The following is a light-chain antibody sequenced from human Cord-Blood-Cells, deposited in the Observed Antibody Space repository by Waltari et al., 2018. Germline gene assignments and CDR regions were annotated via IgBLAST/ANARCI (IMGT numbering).Light chain of an antibody. Sequence: QSALTQPASVSGSPGQSITISCTGTSSDVGGYNYVSWYQQHPGKAPKLMIYEVSNRPPGVSNAFSGSKSGNTASLTISGLQAEDEADYYCSSYTSSSTLVFGTGTKVTVL. V-gene: IGLV2-14*01. CDR2: EVS. CDR1: SSDVGGYNY. CDR3: SSYTSSSTLV. J-gene: IGLJ1*01.